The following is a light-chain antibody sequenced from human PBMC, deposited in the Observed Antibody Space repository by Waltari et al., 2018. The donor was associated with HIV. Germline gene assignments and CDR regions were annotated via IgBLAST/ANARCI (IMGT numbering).Light chain of an antibody. CDR3: AAWDDSLSGWV. V-gene: IGLV1-47*01. J-gene: IGLJ3*02. CDR2: RNS. Sequence: QSALTQPPSTSGTPGQTVTIPCSGSSSNIGDNYVSWYQQLPGTAPKLLIYRNSQRPAGVRDRVSGSKSGTSASLAINDLRSEDEAEYHCAAWDDSLSGWVFGGGTNLTVL. CDR1: SSNIGDNY.